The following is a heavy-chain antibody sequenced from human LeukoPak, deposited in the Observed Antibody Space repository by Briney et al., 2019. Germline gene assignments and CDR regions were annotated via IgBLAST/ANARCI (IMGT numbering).Heavy chain of an antibody. CDR1: GGSISSGSYY. Sequence: PSETLSLTCTVSGGSISSGSYYWSWIRQPAGKGLEWIGRIYTSGSTNYNPSLKSRVTISVDTSKNQFSLKLSSVTAADTAVYYCARTRYDSSVGFDYWGQGTLVTVSS. J-gene: IGHJ4*02. V-gene: IGHV4-61*02. D-gene: IGHD3-22*01. CDR2: IYTSGST. CDR3: ARTRYDSSVGFDY.